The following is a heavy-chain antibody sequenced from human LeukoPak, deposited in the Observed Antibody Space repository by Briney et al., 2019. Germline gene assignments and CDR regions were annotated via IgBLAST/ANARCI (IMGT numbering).Heavy chain of an antibody. CDR2: IKSKTDARTT. V-gene: IGHV3-15*01. CDR3: TTDPVYGSNWYPFIDY. Sequence: PGGSLRLSCAASGFTFSNAWMSWVRQAPGKGLEWVGRIKSKTDARTTDYAAPVKGRFTISRDDSKDTLYLQMNSLKTEDTAMYYCTTDPVYGSNWYPFIDYWGQGTLVTVSS. D-gene: IGHD6-13*01. CDR1: GFTFSNAW. J-gene: IGHJ4*02.